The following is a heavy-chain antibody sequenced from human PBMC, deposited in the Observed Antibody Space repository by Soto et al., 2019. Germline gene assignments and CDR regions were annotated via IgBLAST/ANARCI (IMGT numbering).Heavy chain of an antibody. CDR2: IIPIFGTA. V-gene: IGHV1-69*13. Sequence: ASVKVSCKASGGTFSSYAISWVRQAPGQGLEWMGGIIPIFGTANYAQKFQGRVTITADESTSTAYMELSSLRSEDTAVYYCARDDWNYISYYYYGMDVWGQGTTVTVS. CDR3: ARDDWNYISYYYYGMDV. J-gene: IGHJ6*02. D-gene: IGHD1-7*01. CDR1: GGTFSSYA.